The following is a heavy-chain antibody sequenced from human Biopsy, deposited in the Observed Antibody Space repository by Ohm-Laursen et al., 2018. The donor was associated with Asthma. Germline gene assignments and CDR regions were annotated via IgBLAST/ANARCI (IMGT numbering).Heavy chain of an antibody. Sequence: TLSLTCTVSYGSSTSGGYYWTCIRQHLGKGLEWIGFIYYSGSSYYNPSLKSRVSISIDTSKNQFSLKLSSVTAADTAVSYCARAQDYYDSRGYYRSFDYWGQGTLVTVSS. CDR3: ARAQDYYDSRGYYRSFDY. D-gene: IGHD3-22*01. CDR1: YGSSTSGGYY. CDR2: IYYSGSS. J-gene: IGHJ4*02. V-gene: IGHV4-31*03.